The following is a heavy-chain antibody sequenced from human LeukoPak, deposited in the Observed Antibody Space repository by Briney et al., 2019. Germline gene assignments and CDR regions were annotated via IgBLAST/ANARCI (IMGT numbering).Heavy chain of an antibody. V-gene: IGHV1-18*01. D-gene: IGHD3-9*01. CDR3: ARDPDYDTLSDAFDI. Sequence: ASVKVSCKASGYTFTSYGISWVRQAPGQGLEWMGWISAYNGNTNYAQKLRGRVTMTTDTSTSTAYMELRSLRSDDTAVYYCARDPDYDTLSDAFDIWGQGTMVTVSS. CDR2: ISAYNGNT. J-gene: IGHJ3*02. CDR1: GYTFTSYG.